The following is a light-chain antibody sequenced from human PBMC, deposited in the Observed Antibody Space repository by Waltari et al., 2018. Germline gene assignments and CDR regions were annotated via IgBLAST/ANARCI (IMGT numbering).Light chain of an antibody. Sequence: QSALTQPASVSGSPGQSITISCTGTSSDIGGYNYVSWYQQHPGKAPKVTIYDVINRPSGFSNRFSGSKSVNTASLTISGLQADDEADYYCTSYESGGTWVFGVGTKVTV. J-gene: IGLJ3*02. V-gene: IGLV2-14*03. CDR1: SSDIGGYNY. CDR2: DVI. CDR3: TSYESGGTWV.